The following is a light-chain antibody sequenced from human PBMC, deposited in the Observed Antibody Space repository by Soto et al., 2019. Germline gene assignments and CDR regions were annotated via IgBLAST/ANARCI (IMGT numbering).Light chain of an antibody. J-gene: IGKJ5*01. CDR1: QDINKF. Sequence: DSQMTQSPSSLSASVVYTVTITCQASQDINKFLNWYQQKPGKAPKLLIYDVSNLETGVPSRFSGSGSETHFTLTINSLQPEDIATYYCQQYDNYDITFGQGTRLEIK. V-gene: IGKV1-33*01. CDR3: QQYDNYDIT. CDR2: DVS.